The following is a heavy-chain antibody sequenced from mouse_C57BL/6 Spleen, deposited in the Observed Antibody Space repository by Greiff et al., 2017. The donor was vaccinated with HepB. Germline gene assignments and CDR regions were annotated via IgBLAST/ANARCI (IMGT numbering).Heavy chain of an antibody. V-gene: IGHV1-63*01. D-gene: IGHD1-1*01. J-gene: IGHJ1*03. CDR2: IYPGGGYT. CDR3: ARVNGSSFYWYFDV. CDR1: GYTFTDYW. Sequence: VMLVESGAELVRPGTSVKMSCKASGYTFTDYWIGWAKQRPGHGLEWIGDIYPGGGYTNYNEKFKGKATLTADKSSSTAYMQFSSLTSEDSAIYYCARVNGSSFYWYFDVWGTGTTVTVSS.